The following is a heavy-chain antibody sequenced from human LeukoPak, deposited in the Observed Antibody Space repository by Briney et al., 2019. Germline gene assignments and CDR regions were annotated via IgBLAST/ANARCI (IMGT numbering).Heavy chain of an antibody. V-gene: IGHV4-59*01. J-gene: IGHJ4*02. CDR2: IHYTGST. D-gene: IGHD3-22*01. CDR3: ARWYYYDSSGYSKLDY. Sequence: PSETLSLTCTASGGSINSYYWSWIRQPPGKGLECSGYIHYTGSTNYNPSLKSRVTISVDTSKNQFSLKLSSVTAADTAVYYCARWYYYDSSGYSKLDYWGQGTLVTVSS. CDR1: GGSINSYY.